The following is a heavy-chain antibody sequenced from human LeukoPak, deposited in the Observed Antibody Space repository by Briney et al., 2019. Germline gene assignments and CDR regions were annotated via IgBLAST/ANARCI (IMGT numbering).Heavy chain of an antibody. V-gene: IGHV3-23*01. J-gene: IGHJ5*02. CDR1: AFSFSNYN. D-gene: IGHD1-1*01. CDR3: AKATGTLGA. Sequence: GGSLRLSCAASAFSFSNYNMSWVRQAPGKGLEWVSAISGSGGSTYYADSVKGRFTISRDNSKNTLYLQMNSLTAEDTAVYYCAKATGTLGAWGQGTLVTVSS. CDR2: ISGSGGST.